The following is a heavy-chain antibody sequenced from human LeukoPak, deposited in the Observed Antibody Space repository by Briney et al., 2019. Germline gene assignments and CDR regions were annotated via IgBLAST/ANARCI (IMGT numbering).Heavy chain of an antibody. D-gene: IGHD3-3*01. CDR1: GGTFSSYA. Sequence: ASVKVSCKASGGTFSSYAISWVRQAPGQGLEWMGGIIPIFGTANYAQKFQGRVTITADESTSTAYMELSSLRSEDTAVYYCARERQDYDFWSGYPNAFDIWGQGTMVTVSS. CDR2: IIPIFGTA. V-gene: IGHV1-69*13. CDR3: ARERQDYDFWSGYPNAFDI. J-gene: IGHJ3*02.